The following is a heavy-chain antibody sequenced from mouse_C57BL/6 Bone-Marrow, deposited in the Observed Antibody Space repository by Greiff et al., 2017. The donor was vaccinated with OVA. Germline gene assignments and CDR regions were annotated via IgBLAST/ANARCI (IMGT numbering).Heavy chain of an antibody. CDR2: IYPGDGDT. CDR3: AESIYYYGFYYAMDY. J-gene: IGHJ4*01. D-gene: IGHD1-1*01. V-gene: IGHV1-82*01. Sequence: VQLQQSGPELVKPGASVKISCKASGYAFSSSWMNWVKQRPGKGLEWIGRIYPGDGDTNYNGKFKGQATLTADKSSSTAYMQLSSLTSEDSAVYFCAESIYYYGFYYAMDYWGQGTSVTVSS. CDR1: GYAFSSSW.